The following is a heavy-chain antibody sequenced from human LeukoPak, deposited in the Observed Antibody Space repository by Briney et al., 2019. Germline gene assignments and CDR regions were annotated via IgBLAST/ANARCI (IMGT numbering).Heavy chain of an antibody. V-gene: IGHV3-23*01. D-gene: IGHD3-22*01. J-gene: IGHJ4*02. CDR1: GFTFSSYA. CDR2: ISGSGGST. Sequence: GGSLRLSCAASGFTFSSYAMSWVRQAPGKGLEWVSAISGSGGSTYYADSGKGRFTISRDNSKNTLYLQMNSLRAEDTAVYYCAKGEYYDSSGQPLDYWGQGTLVTVSS. CDR3: AKGEYYDSSGQPLDY.